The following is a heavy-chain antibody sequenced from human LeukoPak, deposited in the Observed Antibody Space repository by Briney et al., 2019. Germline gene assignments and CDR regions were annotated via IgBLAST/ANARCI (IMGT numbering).Heavy chain of an antibody. CDR3: AKDLYSSSWWLSD. CDR1: GFTFSSYG. D-gene: IGHD6-13*01. CDR2: IRYDGSNK. V-gene: IGHV3-30*02. Sequence: GGSLRLSCAASGFTFSSYGMHWVRQAPGKGLEWVAFIRYDGSNKYYADSVKGRFTISRDNSKNTLYLQMNSLRAEDTAVYYCAKDLYSSSWWLSDWGQGTLVTVSS. J-gene: IGHJ4*02.